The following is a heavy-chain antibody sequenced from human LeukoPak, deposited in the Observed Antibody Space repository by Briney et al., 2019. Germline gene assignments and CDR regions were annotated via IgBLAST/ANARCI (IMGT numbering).Heavy chain of an antibody. Sequence: SETLSLTCAVYGGSFSGYYWSWIRQPAGKGLEWIGRIYTSGSTNYNPSLKSRVTISVDTSKNQFSLKLSSVTAADTAVYYCARDISSSWPYYYYYMDVWGKGTTVTVSS. CDR1: GGSFSGYY. J-gene: IGHJ6*03. CDR3: ARDISSSWPYYYYYMDV. D-gene: IGHD6-13*01. V-gene: IGHV4-4*07. CDR2: IYTSGST.